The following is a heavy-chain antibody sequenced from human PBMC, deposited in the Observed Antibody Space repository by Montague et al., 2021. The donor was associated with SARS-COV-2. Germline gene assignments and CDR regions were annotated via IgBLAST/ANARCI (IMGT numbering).Heavy chain of an antibody. V-gene: IGHV6-1*01. D-gene: IGHD2-2*01. CDR2: TYYRSKWYN. CDR3: ARIPVGSKYYFDF. Sequence: CAISGDSVSSNIATRNWIRQSPSRRLEWLGRTYYRSKWYNDYAESVKSRITIDPDTSKHQFSLHLNSVTPEDTAVYYCARIPVGSKYYFDFWGQGTLVTVSS. CDR1: GDSVSSNIAT. J-gene: IGHJ4*02.